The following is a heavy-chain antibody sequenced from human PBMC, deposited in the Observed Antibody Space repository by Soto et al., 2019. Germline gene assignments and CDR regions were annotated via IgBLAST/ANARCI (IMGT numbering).Heavy chain of an antibody. D-gene: IGHD1-1*01. CDR3: VRGHCTSINCYGLGNPTSGTENIYGVDV. Sequence: SGGSLRLSCAASGFTFSNYEMHWVRQAPGKGLEKGSGICLAGDKYYPGSLMGRFNISPDNVENSLYLDMNSLIAVDTAVYYCVRGHCTSINCYGLGNPTSGTENIYGVDVWGQGTSVTVSS. CDR2: ICLAGDK. CDR1: GFTFSNYE. V-gene: IGHV3-13*04. J-gene: IGHJ6*02.